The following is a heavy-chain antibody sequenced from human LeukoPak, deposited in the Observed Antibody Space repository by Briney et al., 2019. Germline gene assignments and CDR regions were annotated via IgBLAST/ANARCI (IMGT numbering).Heavy chain of an antibody. V-gene: IGHV1-69*06. D-gene: IGHD5-24*01. CDR3: AMSRDGYNHYFDY. J-gene: IGHJ4*02. CDR1: GGTFSSYA. Sequence: SVKVSCKASGGTFSSYAISWVRQAPGQGLEWMGGIIPIFGTANYAQKFQGRVMITADKSTSTAYMELSSLRSEDTAVYYCAMSRDGYNHYFDYWGQGTLVTVSS. CDR2: IIPIFGTA.